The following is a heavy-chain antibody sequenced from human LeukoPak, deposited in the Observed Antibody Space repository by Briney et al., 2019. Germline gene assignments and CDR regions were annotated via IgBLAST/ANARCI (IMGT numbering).Heavy chain of an antibody. Sequence: MASETLSLTCTVSGGSISSGDYYWSWIRQPPGKDLEWIGYIYYGGSTYYNPSLKSRVTISVDTSKNQFSLKLSSVTAADTAVYYCANLPPIVVVPAAISSWGQGTLVTVSS. V-gene: IGHV4-30-4*08. CDR2: IYYGGST. D-gene: IGHD2-2*01. CDR3: ANLPPIVVVPAAISS. J-gene: IGHJ4*02. CDR1: GGSISSGDYY.